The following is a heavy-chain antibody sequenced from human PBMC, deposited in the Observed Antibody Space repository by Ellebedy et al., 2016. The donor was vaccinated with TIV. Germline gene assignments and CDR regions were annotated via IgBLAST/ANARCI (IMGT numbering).Heavy chain of an antibody. D-gene: IGHD2-2*01. CDR3: ASVTFSSLSPFDY. CDR2: IYPNSGDT. V-gene: IGHV1-2*02. Sequence: AASVKVSCKTSGYSFTDYHIHWMRQDPGQGLEWMGWIYPNSGDTKYAQKFQGRVTMTRDTSITTAYMELKRLTSDDTATYYCASVTFSSLSPFDYWGQGTLVTVSS. J-gene: IGHJ4*02. CDR1: GYSFTDYH.